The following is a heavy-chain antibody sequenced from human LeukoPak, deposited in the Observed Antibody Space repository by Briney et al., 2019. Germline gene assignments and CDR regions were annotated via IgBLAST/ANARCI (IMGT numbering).Heavy chain of an antibody. CDR2: IGIAGDT. D-gene: IGHD6-13*01. V-gene: IGHV3-13*01. CDR3: ARARGVRVAAAGFEFDY. Sequence: PGGSLRLSCVASGFTFSNYDMHWVRQVTGKSLEWVSGIGIAGDTYHVGSVKGRFTISRENAKNSLYLQMNSLRAGDTAVYYCARARGVRVAAAGFEFDYWGQGTLVTVSS. CDR1: GFTFSNYD. J-gene: IGHJ4*02.